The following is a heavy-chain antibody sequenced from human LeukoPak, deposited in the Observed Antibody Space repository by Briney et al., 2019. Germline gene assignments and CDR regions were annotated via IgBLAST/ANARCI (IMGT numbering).Heavy chain of an antibody. Sequence: SETLSLTCTVSGYSISSGYYWGWIRQPPGKGLEWIGSIYHSGSTYYNPSLKSRVTISVDTSKNQFTLKLSSVTAADTAVYYCARAPRYVDIVATMPDYWGQGTLVTVSS. J-gene: IGHJ4*02. V-gene: IGHV4-38-2*02. D-gene: IGHD5-12*01. CDR2: IYHSGST. CDR3: ARAPRYVDIVATMPDY. CDR1: GYSISSGYY.